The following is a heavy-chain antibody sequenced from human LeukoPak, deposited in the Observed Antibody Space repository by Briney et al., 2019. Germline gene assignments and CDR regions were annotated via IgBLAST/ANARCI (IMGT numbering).Heavy chain of an antibody. CDR3: ARGPSSSSWSRFDP. J-gene: IGHJ5*02. CDR2: ISSSSSTI. CDR1: GFTFSSYS. V-gene: IGHV3-48*02. D-gene: IGHD6-13*01. Sequence: PGGSLRLSCAASGFTFSSYSMNWVRQAPGKGLEWVSYISSSSSTIYYADSVKGRFTISRDNAKNSLYLQMNSLRDEDTAVYYCARGPSSSSWSRFDPWGQGTLVTVSS.